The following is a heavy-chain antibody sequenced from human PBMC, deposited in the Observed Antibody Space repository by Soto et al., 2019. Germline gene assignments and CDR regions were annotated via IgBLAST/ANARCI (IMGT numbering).Heavy chain of an antibody. J-gene: IGHJ6*03. D-gene: IGHD2-2*01. CDR2: INQDGSED. CDR1: GFTFSNYW. Sequence: EVQLVESGGGWVQPGGPLSLPCTASGFTFSNYWRNWFRQAPGKGLEWVANINQDGSEDYYVGSVKGRFTISRDNAKNSLYLQMNGLRAEDTAVYYCARDTQLLLVRSGDYMDVWGKGTTVTVSS. V-gene: IGHV3-7*01. CDR3: ARDTQLLLVRSGDYMDV.